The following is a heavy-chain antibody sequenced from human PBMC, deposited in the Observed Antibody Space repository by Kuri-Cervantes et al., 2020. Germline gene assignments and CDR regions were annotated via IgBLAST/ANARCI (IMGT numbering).Heavy chain of an antibody. Sequence: GESLKISCAASGFTFNNAWMSWVRQAPGKGLEWVGRFKSEADGETTDYAAPVKGRFTISRDDSKNTLYLQMNGLKTEDTAVYYCTTLYRVDPWGQGTLVTVSS. D-gene: IGHD1-26*01. V-gene: IGHV3-15*01. CDR2: FKSEADGETT. CDR3: TTLYRVDP. J-gene: IGHJ5*02. CDR1: GFTFNNAW.